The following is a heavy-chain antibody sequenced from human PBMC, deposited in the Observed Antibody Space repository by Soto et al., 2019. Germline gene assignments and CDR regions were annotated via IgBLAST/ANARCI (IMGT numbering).Heavy chain of an antibody. D-gene: IGHD1-26*01. CDR2: ISYDGSNK. CDR1: GFTFSSYG. J-gene: IGHJ4*02. CDR3: AKGAQNFDY. Sequence: GGSLRLSCAASGFTFSSYGMHWVRQAPGKGLEWVAVISYDGSNKYYADSVKGRFTISRDNSKNTLYLQMNSLRAEDTAVYYCAKGAQNFDYWGQGTLVTV. V-gene: IGHV3-30*18.